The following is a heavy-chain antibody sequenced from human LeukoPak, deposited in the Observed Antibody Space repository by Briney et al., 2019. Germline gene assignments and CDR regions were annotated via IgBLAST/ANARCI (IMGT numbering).Heavy chain of an antibody. D-gene: IGHD2-8*01. J-gene: IGHJ6*03. CDR2: IYYSGST. Sequence: PSETLSLTCTVSGGSISSHYWSWIRQPPGKGLEWIGYIYYSGSTNYNPSLKSRVTISVDTSKNQFSLKLSSVTAADTAVYYCARVSSRVSGYYYYMDVWGKGTTVTVS. CDR1: GGSISSHY. CDR3: ARVSSRVSGYYYYMDV. V-gene: IGHV4-59*11.